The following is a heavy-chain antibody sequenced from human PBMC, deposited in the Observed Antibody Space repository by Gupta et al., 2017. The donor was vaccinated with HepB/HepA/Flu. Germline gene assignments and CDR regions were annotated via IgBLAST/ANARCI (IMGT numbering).Heavy chain of an antibody. J-gene: IGHJ4*02. CDR1: GFTFSSNA. V-gene: IGHV3-23*01. D-gene: IGHD6-19*01. CDR3: AKDSYSSGFFFDY. CDR2: ISGSGGGTT. Sequence: EVQLLESGGGLVQPGGSLRLSCAASGFTFSSNAMSGVRQAPGKGLEWVSTISGSGGGTTFYADAVKGRFTISRDNSKNTLYLRMNSLRAEDTAVYYCAKDSYSSGFFFDYWGQGTLVTVSS.